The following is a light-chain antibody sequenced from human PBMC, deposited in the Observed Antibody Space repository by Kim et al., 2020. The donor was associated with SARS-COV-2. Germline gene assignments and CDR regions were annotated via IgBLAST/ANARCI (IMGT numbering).Light chain of an antibody. J-gene: IGKJ2*01. V-gene: IGKV1-5*03. Sequence: SASVGDRVTINGRASQSISNWLAWYQQKPGRAPSLLIYLASTLESGVPSRFSGSSSGTEFTLTITSLQPDDFATYYCQHYSRFPYTFGQGTKLEI. CDR2: LAS. CDR1: QSISNW. CDR3: QHYSRFPYT.